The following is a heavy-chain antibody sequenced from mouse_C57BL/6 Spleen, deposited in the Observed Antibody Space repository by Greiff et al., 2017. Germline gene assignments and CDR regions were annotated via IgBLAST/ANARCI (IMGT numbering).Heavy chain of an antibody. CDR1: GYTFTSYW. V-gene: IGHV1-7*01. CDR3: ARSWSYGSSYVGY. Sequence: QVQLKESGAELAKPGASVKLSCKASGYTFTSYWMHWVKQRPGQGLEWIGYINPSSGYTKYNQKFKDKATLTADKSSSKAYMQLCSLTYEYSAVYYCARSWSYGSSYVGYWGQGPTLPVSP. CDR2: INPSSGYT. D-gene: IGHD1-1*01. J-gene: IGHJ2*01.